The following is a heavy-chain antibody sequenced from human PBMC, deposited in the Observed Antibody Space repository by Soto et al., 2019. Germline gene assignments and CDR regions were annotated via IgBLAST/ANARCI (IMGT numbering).Heavy chain of an antibody. CDR2: IFPGDSDT. J-gene: IGHJ4*02. V-gene: IGHV5-51*01. D-gene: IGHD5-18*01. Sequence: GESLKISCKGSGYTFTSYWVGWVRQMPGKGLEWMGIIFPGDSDTRYSPSFQGQVTISADKSFSTAYLQWSSLKASDTAMYYCARPVTAMVYFDYWGQGTLVTVSS. CDR3: ARPVTAMVYFDY. CDR1: GYTFTSYW.